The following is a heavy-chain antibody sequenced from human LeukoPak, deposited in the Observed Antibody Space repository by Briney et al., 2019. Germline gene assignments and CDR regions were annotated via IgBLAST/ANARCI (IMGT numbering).Heavy chain of an antibody. V-gene: IGHV3-7*01. D-gene: IGHD3-22*01. CDR3: ARGRSTSGYLYYFDY. CDR2: IKQDGSEK. CDR1: GFTFTSRDW. J-gene: IGHJ4*02. Sequence: GGSLRLSCVASGFTFTSRDWMTWVRQAPGKGLEWVANIKQDGSEKNYVDSVKGRFTISRDNSKNTLYLQMNSLRAEDTAVYYCARGRSTSGYLYYFDYWGQGTLVTVSS.